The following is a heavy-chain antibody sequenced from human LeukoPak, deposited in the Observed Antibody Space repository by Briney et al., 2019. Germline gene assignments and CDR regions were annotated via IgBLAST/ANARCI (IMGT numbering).Heavy chain of an antibody. Sequence: GGSLRLSCAASGFTFSSYSMNWVRQAPGKGLEWVSSISSSSSYIYYADSVKGRFTISRDNAKNSLYLQMNSLRAEDTAVYYCARDPLGYSSSRYLDYYYYMDVWGKGTTVTISS. J-gene: IGHJ6*03. CDR1: GFTFSSYS. CDR3: ARDPLGYSSSRYLDYYYYMDV. CDR2: ISSSSSYI. D-gene: IGHD6-13*01. V-gene: IGHV3-21*01.